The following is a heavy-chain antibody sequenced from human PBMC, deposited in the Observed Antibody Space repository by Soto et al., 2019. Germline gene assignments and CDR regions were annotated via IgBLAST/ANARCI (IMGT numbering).Heavy chain of an antibody. J-gene: IGHJ4*02. V-gene: IGHV3-33*01. Sequence: VAVIWYDGSNKYYADSVKGRFTISRDNSKNTLYLQMNSLRAEDTAVYYCAREGHGAFDYWGQGTLVTVSS. CDR2: IWYDGSNK. CDR3: AREGHGAFDY. D-gene: IGHD3-10*01.